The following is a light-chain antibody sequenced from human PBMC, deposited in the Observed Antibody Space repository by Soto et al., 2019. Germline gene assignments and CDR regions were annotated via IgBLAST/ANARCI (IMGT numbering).Light chain of an antibody. J-gene: IGLJ2*01. Sequence: QSALTQPASVSGSPGQSITISCTGTSSDVGGYNYVSWYQHHPGKVPQLLIYAVSDRPSGVSSRFSGSKSGNTASLTISGLQAEDEADYYCNSYSSGSTHVVFGGGTKLTVL. CDR3: NSYSSGSTHVV. CDR2: AVS. V-gene: IGLV2-14*01. CDR1: SSDVGGYNY.